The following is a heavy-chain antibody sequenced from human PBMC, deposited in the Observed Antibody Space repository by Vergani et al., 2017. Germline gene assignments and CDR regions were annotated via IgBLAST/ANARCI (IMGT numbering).Heavy chain of an antibody. CDR1: GGSFSGYY. J-gene: IGHJ6*03. CDR2: INHSGST. D-gene: IGHD2-2*01. CDR3: ARGGFVVVPAAMPYYYYYMDV. Sequence: QVQLQQWGAGLLKPSETLSLTCAVYGGSFSGYYWSWIRQPPGKGLEWIGEINHSGSTNYNPSLKSRVTISVDTSKNQFSRKLSSVTAADTAVYYCARGGFVVVPAAMPYYYYYMDVWGKGTTVTVSS. V-gene: IGHV4-34*01.